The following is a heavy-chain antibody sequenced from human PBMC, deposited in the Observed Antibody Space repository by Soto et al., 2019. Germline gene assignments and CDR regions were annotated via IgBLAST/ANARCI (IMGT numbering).Heavy chain of an antibody. V-gene: IGHV3-30*18. CDR1: GFTFSSYG. D-gene: IGHD5-18*01. Sequence: PGESLKISCAASGFTFSSYGMHWVRQAPGKGLEWVAVISYDGSTKYYADSVKGRFTISRDNSKNTLYLQMNSLRAEDTAVYYCAKDLIRTVSGYSYGLSDYYYGMDVWGQGTTVTVSS. CDR3: AKDLIRTVSGYSYGLSDYYYGMDV. CDR2: ISYDGSTK. J-gene: IGHJ6*02.